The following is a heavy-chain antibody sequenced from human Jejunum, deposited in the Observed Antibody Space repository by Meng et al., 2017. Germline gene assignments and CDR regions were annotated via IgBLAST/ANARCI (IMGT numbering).Heavy chain of an antibody. CDR3: ARDWGDVRGGFDF. CDR1: GDSVSSNSAA. J-gene: IGHJ4*02. Sequence: QVQLHQSGPGLVRPPLTPSLTWSIPGDSVSSNSAAWNWLRQSPSRGLEWRGRTYYRSKYYNDYALSVKSRITINPDTSKNQFSLQLNSVTPEDTAIYYCARDWGDVRGGFDFWGQGTLVTVSS. CDR2: TYYRSKYYN. V-gene: IGHV6-1*01. D-gene: IGHD3-10*02.